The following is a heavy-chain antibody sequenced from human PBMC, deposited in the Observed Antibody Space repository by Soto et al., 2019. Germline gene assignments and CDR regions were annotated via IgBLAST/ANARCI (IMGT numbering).Heavy chain of an antibody. J-gene: IGHJ6*04. CDR3: AGGEGETAIENI. D-gene: IGHD5-18*01. Sequence: QVQLVQSGAEVKQPGSSVKDSCTASGGTLLSYTITWVRQAPGRAVEWMGGIIPIFGIANYVQKFQGRVTITGDESTGVAYMELSSSTSEGTAIYYCAGGEGETAIENIWGEGTTVTFSS. CDR2: IIPIFGIA. V-gene: IGHV1-69*01. CDR1: GGTLLSYT.